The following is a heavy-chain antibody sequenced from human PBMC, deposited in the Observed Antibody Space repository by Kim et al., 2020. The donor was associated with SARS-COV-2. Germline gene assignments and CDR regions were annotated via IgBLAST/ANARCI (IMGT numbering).Heavy chain of an antibody. Sequence: SETLSLTCAVYGGSFSGYYWSWIRQPPGKGLEWIGEINHSGSTNYNPSLKSRVTISVDTSKNQFSLKLSSVTAADTAVYYCARTGTVTTMGVDPWGQGTLVTVSS. D-gene: IGHD4-17*01. CDR1: GGSFSGYY. V-gene: IGHV4-34*01. CDR2: INHSGST. J-gene: IGHJ5*02. CDR3: ARTGTVTTMGVDP.